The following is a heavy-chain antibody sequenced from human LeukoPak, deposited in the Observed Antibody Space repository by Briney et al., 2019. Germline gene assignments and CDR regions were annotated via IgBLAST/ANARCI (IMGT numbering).Heavy chain of an antibody. CDR2: ISSTSTIT. J-gene: IGHJ4*02. CDR3: ARGGPMVRGITYYFDY. D-gene: IGHD3-10*01. Sequence: GGSLRLSCAASGFTFRNFSMNCVRQAPGKGLEWLSYISSTSTITYDADSVRGRFTSSRDNAKNSLDLQMNSLRAEDTAVYYCARGGPMVRGITYYFDYSGPGTRVTVSS. CDR1: GFTFRNFS. V-gene: IGHV3-48*01.